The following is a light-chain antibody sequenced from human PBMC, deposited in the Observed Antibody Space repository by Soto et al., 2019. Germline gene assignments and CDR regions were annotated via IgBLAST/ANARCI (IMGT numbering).Light chain of an antibody. Sequence: QSALTQPASVSGSPGQSITISCTGTSSDVGGYEFVSWYQQHPGKAPKPMIYEVSNRPSGVSNRFSGSKSGNTASLTISGLQAEDEADYYCSSFRSGSTLFGTGTKLTVL. CDR1: SSDVGGYEF. CDR2: EVS. J-gene: IGLJ1*01. CDR3: SSFRSGSTL. V-gene: IGLV2-14*01.